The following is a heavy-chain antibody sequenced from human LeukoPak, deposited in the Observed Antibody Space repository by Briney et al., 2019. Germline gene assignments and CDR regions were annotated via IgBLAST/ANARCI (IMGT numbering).Heavy chain of an antibody. J-gene: IGHJ4*02. CDR1: GYTFTGYY. D-gene: IGHD3-16*02. CDR3: ARDGGGFTFGGVIVRPDY. V-gene: IGHV1-2*06. CDR2: INPNSGGT. Sequence: ASVKVSCKASGYTFTGYYMQWVRQAPGQGLEWMGRINPNSGGTNYAQKFQVRVTMTRDTSISTAYMVLSRLRSDDTAVYYCARDGGGFTFGGVIVRPDYWGQGTLVTVSS.